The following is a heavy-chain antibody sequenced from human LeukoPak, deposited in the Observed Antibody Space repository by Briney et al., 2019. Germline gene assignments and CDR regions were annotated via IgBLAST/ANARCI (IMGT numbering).Heavy chain of an antibody. D-gene: IGHD6-19*01. CDR1: GFIFSSYA. V-gene: IGHV3-48*01. CDR3: ARDRRAYGSSGLIDY. Sequence: QPGGSLRLSCTASGFIFSSYAMHWVRQAPGEGLEWVSYISSSRTTSYADSVKGRFTISRDNAKNSLYLQMNSLRAEDTAVYYCARDRRAYGSSGLIDYWGQGTLVTVSS. CDR2: ISSSRTT. J-gene: IGHJ4*02.